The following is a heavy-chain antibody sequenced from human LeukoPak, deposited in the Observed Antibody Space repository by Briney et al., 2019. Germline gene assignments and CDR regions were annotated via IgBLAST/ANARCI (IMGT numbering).Heavy chain of an antibody. V-gene: IGHV4-39*01. Sequence: PSETLSLTCTVSGGSISSSSYYWGWIRQPPGKGLEWIGSIYYSGSTYYNPSLKSRVTISVDTSKNQFSLKLSSVTAADTAVYYCARERGYSFNWFDPWGQGTLVTVSS. D-gene: IGHD4-23*01. J-gene: IGHJ5*02. CDR2: IYYSGST. CDR3: ARERGYSFNWFDP. CDR1: GGSISSSSYY.